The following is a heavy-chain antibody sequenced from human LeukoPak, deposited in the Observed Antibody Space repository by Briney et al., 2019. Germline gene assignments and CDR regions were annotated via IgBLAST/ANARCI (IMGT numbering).Heavy chain of an antibody. D-gene: IGHD3-22*01. V-gene: IGHV3-9*01. J-gene: IGHJ4*02. CDR3: AKDIYYYDSSGALDY. CDR2: ISWNSGSI. CDR1: GFTFDDYA. Sequence: GGPLRLSCAASGFTFDDYAMHWVRQAPGKGLEWVSGISWNSGSIGYADSVKGRFTISRDNAKNSLYLQMNSLRAEDTALYYCAKDIYYYDSSGALDYRGQGTLVTVSS.